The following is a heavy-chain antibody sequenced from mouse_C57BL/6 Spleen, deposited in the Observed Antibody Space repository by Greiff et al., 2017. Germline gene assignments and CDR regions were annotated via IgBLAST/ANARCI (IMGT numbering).Heavy chain of an antibody. CDR3: ARTQITTVVENWYFDV. Sequence: QVQLQQPGAELVKPGASVKMSCKASGYTFTSYWITWVKQRPGQGLAWIGDIYPGSGSTNYNEKFKSKATLTVDTSSSTAYMQLSSLTSEDSAVYYCARTQITTVVENWYFDVWGTGTTVTVSS. D-gene: IGHD1-1*01. CDR2: IYPGSGST. J-gene: IGHJ1*03. CDR1: GYTFTSYW. V-gene: IGHV1-55*01.